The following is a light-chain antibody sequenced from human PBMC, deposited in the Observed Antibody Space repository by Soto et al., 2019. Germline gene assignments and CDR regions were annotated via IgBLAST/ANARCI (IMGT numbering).Light chain of an antibody. CDR1: SGYSTYI. CDR2: VERSGSY. CDR3: ETWDSNTFVV. J-gene: IGLJ2*01. Sequence: QPVLTQSSSASASLGSSVKLTCTLSSGYSTYIIAWHQRQPGKAPRYLMKVERSGSYNKGSGVPDRFSGSSSGADRYLTISNLQSEDEADYYCETWDSNTFVVFGGGTKLTVL. V-gene: IGLV4-60*03.